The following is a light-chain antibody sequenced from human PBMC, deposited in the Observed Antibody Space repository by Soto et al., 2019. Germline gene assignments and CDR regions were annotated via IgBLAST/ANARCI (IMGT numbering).Light chain of an antibody. J-gene: IGLJ2*01. CDR3: QSSDSSLSAVV. CDR2: GNS. Sequence: QPVLTQPPSVSGAPGQRVTISCTGSSSNIGAGYDVHWYQQLPGTAPKLLIYGNSNRPSGVPDRFSGSKSGTSASLAITGLQAEDEADYYCQSSDSSLSAVVFGGGTKVTVL. CDR1: SSNIGAGYD. V-gene: IGLV1-40*01.